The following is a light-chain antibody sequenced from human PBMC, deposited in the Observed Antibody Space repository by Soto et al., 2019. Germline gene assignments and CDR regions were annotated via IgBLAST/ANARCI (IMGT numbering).Light chain of an antibody. J-gene: IGLJ3*02. V-gene: IGLV2-8*01. CDR1: GGDIGTYKY. Sequence: QSALTQPPSASGSPGQSVTISCTGTGGDIGTYKYVSWYQQHPGQAPKLIIYEVSKRPSGVPGRFFGSKSGNTASLTVSGLQSEDEADYYCTSYAGSSNWVFGGGTNLTVL. CDR2: EVS. CDR3: TSYAGSSNWV.